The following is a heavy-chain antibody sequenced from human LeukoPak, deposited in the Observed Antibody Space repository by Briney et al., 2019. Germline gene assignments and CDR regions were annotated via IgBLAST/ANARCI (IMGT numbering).Heavy chain of an antibody. CDR3: AKDLIAAAGSDY. CDR2: ISYDGSNK. V-gene: IGHV3-30*18. J-gene: IGHJ4*02. Sequence: GGSLRLSCAASGFTFSSYGMHWVRQAPGKGLEWVAVISYDGSNKYYADSVKGRFTISRDNSKNTLYLQMNSLRADDTAVYYCAKDLIAAAGSDYWGQGTLVTVSS. CDR1: GFTFSSYG. D-gene: IGHD6-13*01.